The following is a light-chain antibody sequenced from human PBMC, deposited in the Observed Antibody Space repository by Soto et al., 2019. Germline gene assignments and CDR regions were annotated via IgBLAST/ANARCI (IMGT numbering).Light chain of an antibody. V-gene: IGKV3-20*01. CDR3: EYYGTTIT. CDR2: GAS. CDR1: QSVSSSY. Sequence: EVVLTQSPGTLSLSPGERATLSCRASQSVSSSYLAWYQQTPGQAPRLLIYGASSRATGIPDRFSGSGSGTDFTLTLSRLEPEDFAVYYCEYYGTTITFGGGTKVDIK. J-gene: IGKJ4*01.